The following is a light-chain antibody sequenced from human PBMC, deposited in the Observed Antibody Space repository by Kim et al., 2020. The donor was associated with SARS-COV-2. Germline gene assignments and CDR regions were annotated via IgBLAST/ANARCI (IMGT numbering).Light chain of an antibody. V-gene: IGKV4-1*01. CDR2: WSS. CDR1: QSILYSSNNKNY. Sequence: RATINGKSSQSILYSSNNKNYLAWYQQKPGQPPKLLIYWSSTRESGVPDRFSGSGSETDFTLTISSLQAEDVAVYYCQQYYSTPPTFGQGTKLEIK. J-gene: IGKJ1*01. CDR3: QQYYSTPPT.